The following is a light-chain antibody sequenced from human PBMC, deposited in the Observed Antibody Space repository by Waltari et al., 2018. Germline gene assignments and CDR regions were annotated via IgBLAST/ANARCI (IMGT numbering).Light chain of an antibody. Sequence: QSALTQPASVSGSPGQSITISCTGTSSDVGGYNCVSWYQKQPGKAPKLMIFDVTYRPSGISPRFSGSKAGNTASLTISGLQADDEADYYCMSYTSSHTIIFGGGTKLTV. CDR2: DVT. V-gene: IGLV2-14*03. CDR1: SSDVGGYNC. CDR3: MSYTSSHTII. J-gene: IGLJ2*01.